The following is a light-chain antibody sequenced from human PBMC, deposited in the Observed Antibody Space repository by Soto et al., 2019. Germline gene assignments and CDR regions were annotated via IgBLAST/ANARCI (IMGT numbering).Light chain of an antibody. Sequence: DIQMTQSPSSVSASLGDRVTITCRASLDIRTSLAWYQQKPGQAPKLLIYSASSLQSGVPSRFSGSGSGTHVTLTITSLQPEDFATYYCQHANSFPYTFGQGTKLEI. V-gene: IGKV1-12*01. CDR2: SAS. J-gene: IGKJ2*01. CDR1: LDIRTS. CDR3: QHANSFPYT.